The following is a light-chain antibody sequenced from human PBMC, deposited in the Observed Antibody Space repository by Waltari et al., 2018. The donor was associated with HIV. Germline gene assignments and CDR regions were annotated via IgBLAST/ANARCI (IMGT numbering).Light chain of an antibody. J-gene: IGLJ2*01. Sequence: QSALTQPASVSGSPGQSITISCTGTNSDVGGYNYVSWYQQHPGKAPKLMIYDFTKRPSGISNRFSGSKSGNTASLTISGLQAEDEADYFCSSFANNNTPVLFGGGTKLTVL. CDR3: SSFANNNTPVL. V-gene: IGLV2-14*03. CDR2: DFT. CDR1: NSDVGGYNY.